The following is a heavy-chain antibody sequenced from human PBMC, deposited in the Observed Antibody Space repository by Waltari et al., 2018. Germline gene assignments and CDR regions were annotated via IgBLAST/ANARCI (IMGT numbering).Heavy chain of an antibody. CDR2: IYSGGST. CDR3: AKDPARGSYFNY. D-gene: IGHD1-26*01. CDR1: GFTFSSYA. Sequence: EVQLLESGGGLVQPGGSLRLSCAASGFTFSSYAMSWVRQAPGKGLEWVSVIYSGGSTYYADSVKGRFTISRENSKNTLYLQMNSLRAEDTAVYYCAKDPARGSYFNYWGQGTLVTVSS. V-gene: IGHV3-23*03. J-gene: IGHJ4*02.